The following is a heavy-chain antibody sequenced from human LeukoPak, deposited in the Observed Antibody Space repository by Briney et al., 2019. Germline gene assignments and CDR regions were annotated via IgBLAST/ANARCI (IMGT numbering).Heavy chain of an antibody. D-gene: IGHD3-3*01. Sequence: SETLSLTCAVSGGSISSSNWWSWVRQPPGKGLEWIGEIYHSGSTNYNPSLKSRVTISVDKSKNQFSLKLSSVTAADTAVYYCARGRRDFWSGYYGYYFDYWGQGTLVTVSS. J-gene: IGHJ4*02. CDR3: ARGRRDFWSGYYGYYFDY. CDR2: IYHSGST. V-gene: IGHV4-4*02. CDR1: GGSISSSNW.